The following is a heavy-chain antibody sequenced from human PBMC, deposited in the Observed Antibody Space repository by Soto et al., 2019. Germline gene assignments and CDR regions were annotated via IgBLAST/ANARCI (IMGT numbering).Heavy chain of an antibody. V-gene: IGHV1-3*01. CDR3: ARGGPPIDY. CDR1: GYTFTTYD. J-gene: IGHJ4*02. Sequence: ASVKVSCTASGYTFTTYDFNWVRQAPGQRLEWMGWINAGNGNTKYSQKFQGRVTITRDTSASTAYMELSSLRSEDTAVYYCARGGPPIDYWGQGTLVTVSS. D-gene: IGHD3-10*01. CDR2: INAGNGNT.